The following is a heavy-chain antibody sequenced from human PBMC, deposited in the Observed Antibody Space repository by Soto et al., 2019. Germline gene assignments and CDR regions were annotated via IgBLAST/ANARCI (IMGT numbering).Heavy chain of an antibody. CDR3: AREHGSSYGLNYFDP. CDR2: IYDSGST. V-gene: IGHV4-59*01. J-gene: IGHJ5*02. D-gene: IGHD5-18*01. Sequence: SETLSLTCTVSGGSINNYYWSWIRQPPGKGLEWIGYIYDSGSTNYNPSLKSRVTMSVDTSKNQFSLNLSSVTAADTAVYYCAREHGSSYGLNYFDPWGQGPLVTVS. CDR1: GGSINNYY.